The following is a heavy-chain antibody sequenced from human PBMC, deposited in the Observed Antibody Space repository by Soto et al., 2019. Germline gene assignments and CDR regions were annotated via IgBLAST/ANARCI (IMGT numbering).Heavy chain of an antibody. CDR3: GTITIFGVASDY. Sequence: SVKVSCKASGFTFTSSAMQWVRQARGQRLEWIGWIVVGSGNTNYAQKFQERVTITRDMSTSTAYMELSSLRSEDTAVYYCGTITIFGVASDYWGQGTLVTVSS. D-gene: IGHD3-3*01. V-gene: IGHV1-58*02. CDR2: IVVGSGNT. CDR1: GFTFTSSA. J-gene: IGHJ4*02.